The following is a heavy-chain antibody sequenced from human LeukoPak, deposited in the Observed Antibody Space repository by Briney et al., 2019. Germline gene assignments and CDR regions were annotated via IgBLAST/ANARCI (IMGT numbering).Heavy chain of an antibody. CDR1: GGSISSSSYY. J-gene: IGHJ4*02. CDR3: ARHYYDSSGPFDY. D-gene: IGHD3-22*01. V-gene: IGHV4-39*01. CDR2: IYYSGST. Sequence: SETLSLTCTVSGGSISSSSYYWGWIRQPPGKGLEWIGSIYYSGSTCYNPSLKSRVTISVDTSKNQFSLKLSSVTAADTAVYYCARHYYDSSGPFDYWGQGTLVTVSS.